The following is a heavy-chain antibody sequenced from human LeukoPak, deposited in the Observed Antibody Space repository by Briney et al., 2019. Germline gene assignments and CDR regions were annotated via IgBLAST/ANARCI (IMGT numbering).Heavy chain of an antibody. D-gene: IGHD3-22*01. CDR1: GGTFSSYT. V-gene: IGHV1-69*02. CDR2: IIPILGIA. J-gene: IGHJ4*02. Sequence: GASVKVSCKASGGTFSSYTISWARQAPGQGLEWMGRIIPILGIANYAQKFQGRVTITADKSTSTAYMELSSPRSEDTAVYYCARGYYYDSSGVDYWGQGTLVTVSS. CDR3: ARGYYYDSSGVDY.